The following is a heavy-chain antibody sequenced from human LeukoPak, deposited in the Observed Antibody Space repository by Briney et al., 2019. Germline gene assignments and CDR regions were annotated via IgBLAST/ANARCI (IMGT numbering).Heavy chain of an antibody. CDR1: GGTFSSYA. Sequence: SVKVSCKASGGTFSSYAISWVGQAHGQGVEWMGGIIPIFGTANYAQKFQGRVTITTDEYTSTAYMELSSLRSEDTAVYYCASRLVPSYYAENGGNFDYWGQGTLVTVSS. CDR2: IIPIFGTA. V-gene: IGHV1-69*05. CDR3: ASRLVPSYYAENGGNFDY. J-gene: IGHJ4*02. D-gene: IGHD2/OR15-2a*01.